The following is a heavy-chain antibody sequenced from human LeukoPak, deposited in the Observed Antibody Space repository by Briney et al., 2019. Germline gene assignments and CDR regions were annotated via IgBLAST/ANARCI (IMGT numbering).Heavy chain of an antibody. CDR3: ARHRRYCSGGTCLIFDY. Sequence: PSETLSLTCTVSGYSISSGYYWGWIRQPPGKGLEWIGSIYHSGRTFYNPSLKSRVTISVDTSKNQFSLKLTSVTAADTAVYYCARHRRYCSGGTCLIFDYWGQGTLVTVSS. CDR2: IYHSGRT. V-gene: IGHV4-38-2*02. J-gene: IGHJ4*02. CDR1: GYSISSGYY. D-gene: IGHD2-15*01.